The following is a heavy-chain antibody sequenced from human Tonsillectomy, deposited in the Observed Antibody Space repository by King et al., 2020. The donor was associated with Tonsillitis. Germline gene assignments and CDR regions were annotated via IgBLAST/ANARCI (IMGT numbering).Heavy chain of an antibody. D-gene: IGHD3-3*01. CDR2: ISGSGGST. V-gene: IGHV3-23*04. CDR1: GFTLGNYA. Sequence: VQLVESGGGLVQPGGSLRLSCAASGFTLGNYAMNWVRQAPGKGLEWVSFISGSGGSTYYADSVKGRFTTSRDNSKNTLFLQMNSLRAEDTAIYYCARSRITIFGVVFTDAFDIWGQGTLVTVSS. J-gene: IGHJ3*02. CDR3: ARSRITIFGVVFTDAFDI.